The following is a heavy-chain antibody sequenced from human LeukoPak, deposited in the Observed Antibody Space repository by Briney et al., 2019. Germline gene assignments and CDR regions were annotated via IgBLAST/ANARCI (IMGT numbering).Heavy chain of an antibody. J-gene: IGHJ4*02. CDR1: GFTFSSYG. D-gene: IGHD1-20*01. CDR3: AKTLHYNWNDLDY. Sequence: GGSLRLSCAASGFTFSSYGMHWVRQAPGKGLEWVAVIWYDGSNKYYADSVKGRFTISRDNSKNTLYLQMNSLRAKDTAVYYCAKTLHYNWNDLDYWGQGTLVTVSS. CDR2: IWYDGSNK. V-gene: IGHV3-33*06.